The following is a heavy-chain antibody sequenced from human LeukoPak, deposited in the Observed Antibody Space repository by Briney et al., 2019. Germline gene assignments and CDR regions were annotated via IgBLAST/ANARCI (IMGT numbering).Heavy chain of an antibody. CDR1: GGSISSSSYY. V-gene: IGHV4-39*01. J-gene: IGHJ5*02. D-gene: IGHD3-10*01. CDR2: IYYSGNT. Sequence: KASETLSLTCTVSGGSISSSSYYWGWTRQPPGKGLEWIGSIYYSGNTFDNPSLKSRVTISVDTSKNHFSLRLSSVTAADTAVYYCARHVNPSITMVRGVIRWFDPWGQGTLVTVSS. CDR3: ARHVNPSITMVRGVIRWFDP.